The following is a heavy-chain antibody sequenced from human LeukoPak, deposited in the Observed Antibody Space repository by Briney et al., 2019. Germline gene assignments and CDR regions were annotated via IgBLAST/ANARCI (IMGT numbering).Heavy chain of an antibody. J-gene: IGHJ6*03. V-gene: IGHV1-69*05. CDR3: AIPPAPAVTMAYYYYYMDV. Sequence: ASVKVSCKASGYTFTRYSMHWVRQAPGQSLEWMGGIIPIFGTANYAQKFQGRVTITTDESTSTAYMELSSLRSEDTAVYYCAIPPAPAVTMAYYYYYMDVWGKGTTVTVSS. CDR1: GYTFTRYS. D-gene: IGHD3-10*01. CDR2: IIPIFGTA.